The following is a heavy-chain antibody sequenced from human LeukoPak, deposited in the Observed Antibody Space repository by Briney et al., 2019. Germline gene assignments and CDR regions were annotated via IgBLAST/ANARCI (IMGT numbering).Heavy chain of an antibody. Sequence: GGSLRLSCAASGFTFSSYAMHWVRQAPGKGLEWVAVISYDGSNKYYADSVKGRFTISRDNSKNTLYLQMNSLRAEDSAVYYCAKEGDVVVTLSYYFDCWGQGTLVTVSS. D-gene: IGHD3-22*01. V-gene: IGHV3-30-3*01. CDR1: GFTFSSYA. CDR2: ISYDGSNK. CDR3: AKEGDVVVTLSYYFDC. J-gene: IGHJ4*02.